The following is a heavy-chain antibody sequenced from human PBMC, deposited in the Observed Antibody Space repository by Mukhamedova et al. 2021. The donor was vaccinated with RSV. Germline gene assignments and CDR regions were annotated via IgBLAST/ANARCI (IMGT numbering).Heavy chain of an antibody. V-gene: IGHV4-59*08. J-gene: IGHJ6*03. CDR3: ARLDSSSWYRGYYYYMDV. Sequence: YYSGSTNYNPPLKSRVTISVDTSKNQFSLKLSSVTAADTAVYYCARLDSSSWYRGYYYYMDVWGKGTTVTVSS. CDR2: YYSGST. D-gene: IGHD6-13*01.